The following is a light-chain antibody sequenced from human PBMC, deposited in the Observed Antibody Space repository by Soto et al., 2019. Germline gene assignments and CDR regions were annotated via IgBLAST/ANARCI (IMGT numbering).Light chain of an antibody. Sequence: DIVMTQSPDSLAVSLGERATINCKSSQSVLYSSNNKNYLAWYQQKPGQPPKLLISWASTRESGVPDRFSGSGSGTDFTLTISSLQAEDVAVYYCQQYYGSPPRTFGQGTKLEI. CDR2: WAS. V-gene: IGKV4-1*01. CDR3: QQYYGSPPRT. J-gene: IGKJ1*01. CDR1: QSVLYSSNNKNY.